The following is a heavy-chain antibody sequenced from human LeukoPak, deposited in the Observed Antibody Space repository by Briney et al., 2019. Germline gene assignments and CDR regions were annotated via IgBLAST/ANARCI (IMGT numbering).Heavy chain of an antibody. V-gene: IGHV4-4*07. Sequence: SETLSLTCTVSGGSISSYYWSWIRQPAGKGLEWVGHIYTSGNTNYNPSLKSRVTMSVDTSKNQFSLKLRSVTAADTAVYYCARDGYYFDSSGYYFWGQGTLVTVSS. CDR2: IYTSGNT. CDR3: ARDGYYFDSSGYYF. CDR1: GGSISSYY. J-gene: IGHJ4*02. D-gene: IGHD3-22*01.